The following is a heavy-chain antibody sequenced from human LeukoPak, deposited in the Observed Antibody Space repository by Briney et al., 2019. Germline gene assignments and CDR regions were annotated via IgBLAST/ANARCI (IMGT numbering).Heavy chain of an antibody. CDR2: INWNGGSI. V-gene: IGHV3-20*01. D-gene: IGHD5-18*01. J-gene: IGHJ4*02. CDR1: GFTFGDYG. CDR3: ARRSNRYSYGSNFDY. Sequence: PGGSLRLSCAASGFTFGDYGMTWVRQAPGKGLELVSGINWNGGSIAYADSVKGRFTVSRDNAKNSLYLQMNSLGAEDTAFYHCARRSNRYSYGSNFDYWGQGTLVTVSS.